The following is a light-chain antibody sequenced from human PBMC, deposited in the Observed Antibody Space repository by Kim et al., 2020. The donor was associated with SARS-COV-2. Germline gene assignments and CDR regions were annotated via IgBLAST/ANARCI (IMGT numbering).Light chain of an antibody. CDR3: QQSYSTFPT. V-gene: IGKV1-39*01. CDR2: AAS. Sequence: SASVGDRVTVPCQASQSITNYLNWYQQKPRKAPKLLIYAASSLQSGVPSRFSGSRSGTAFTLTISSLQPEDFATYYCQQSYSTFPTFGQGTKLEI. J-gene: IGKJ2*01. CDR1: QSITNY.